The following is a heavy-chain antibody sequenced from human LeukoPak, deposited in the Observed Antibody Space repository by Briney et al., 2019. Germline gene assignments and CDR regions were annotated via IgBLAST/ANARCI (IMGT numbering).Heavy chain of an antibody. CDR3: ARERDTAMVFYYYGMDV. CDR2: ISAYNGNT. D-gene: IGHD5-18*01. Sequence: ASVKVSCKASGYTFTCYGISWVRQAPGQGLEWMGWISAYNGNTNYAQKLQGRVTMTTDTSTSTAYMELRSLRSDDTAVYYCARERDTAMVFYYYGMDVWGQGTTVTVSS. V-gene: IGHV1-18*01. CDR1: GYTFTCYG. J-gene: IGHJ6*02.